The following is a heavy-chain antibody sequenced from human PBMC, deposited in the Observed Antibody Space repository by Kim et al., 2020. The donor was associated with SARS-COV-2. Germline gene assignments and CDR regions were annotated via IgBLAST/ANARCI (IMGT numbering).Heavy chain of an antibody. CDR3: ATARITMVRVVMGRYYYYGMDV. D-gene: IGHD3-10*01. Sequence: SVKVSCKASGGTFSSYAISWVRQAPGQGLEWMGGIIPIFGTANYAQKFQGRVTITADESTSTAYMELSSLRSEDTAVYYCATARITMVRVVMGRYYYYGMDVWGQGTTVTVSS. CDR2: IIPIFGTA. CDR1: GGTFSSYA. V-gene: IGHV1-69*13. J-gene: IGHJ6*02.